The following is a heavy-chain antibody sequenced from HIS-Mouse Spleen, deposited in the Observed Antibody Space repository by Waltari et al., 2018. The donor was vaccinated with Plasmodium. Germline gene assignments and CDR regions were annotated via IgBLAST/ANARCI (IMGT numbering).Heavy chain of an antibody. CDR3: ARDRGRELLSYFDY. V-gene: IGHV4-39*07. CDR1: GCSISSSSYY. J-gene: IGHJ4*02. D-gene: IGHD1-26*01. CDR2: IYYSGST. Sequence: QLQLQESGPGLVKPSETLSLTCTVSGCSISSSSYYWGWIRQPPGKGLEWIGSIYYSGSTFSNPSLKDRVTISVDTSRNQFSLKLSSVTAADTAVYYCARDRGRELLSYFDYWGQGTLVTVSS.